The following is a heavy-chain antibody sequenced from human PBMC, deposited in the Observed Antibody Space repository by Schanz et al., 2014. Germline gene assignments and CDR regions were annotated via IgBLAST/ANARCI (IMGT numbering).Heavy chain of an antibody. J-gene: IGHJ6*02. Sequence: QVQLQESGPGLVKPSQTLSLTCTVSGASISSGGYYWDWIRLLPGKGLEWIGYISYSGSTSFNPSLKRRLTMSVDTSKNQFSLSLSSVTAADTAVYYCARHGGIGYYPMDVWGQGTTVTVSS. CDR2: ISYSGST. CDR3: ARHGGIGYYPMDV. CDR1: GASISSGGYY. V-gene: IGHV4-31*03. D-gene: IGHD3-16*01.